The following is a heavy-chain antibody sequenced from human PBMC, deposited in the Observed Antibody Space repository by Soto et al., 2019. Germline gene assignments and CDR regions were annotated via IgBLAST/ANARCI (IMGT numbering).Heavy chain of an antibody. CDR2: IWYDGSNK. CDR1: GFTFSTYG. D-gene: IGHD1-26*01. J-gene: IGHJ6*02. CDR3: ARGGGSGSSFVGYYYYTLDV. Sequence: QVQLVESGGGVVQPRRSLRLSCTASGFTFSTYGMHWVRQAPGKGLEWVTVIWYDGSNKYYADSVKGRFTISRDNSKNTLYLQMNSLRADDTAVYYCARGGGSGSSFVGYYYYTLDVWGQGTTVTVSS. V-gene: IGHV3-33*01.